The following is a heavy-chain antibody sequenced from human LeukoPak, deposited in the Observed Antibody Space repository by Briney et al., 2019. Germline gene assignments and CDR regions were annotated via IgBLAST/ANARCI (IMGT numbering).Heavy chain of an antibody. CDR3: ARRAGAYSHPYDY. D-gene: IGHD4/OR15-4a*01. CDR1: RFTFSTYW. CDR2: INSDGSST. Sequence: PGGSLRLSCAASRFTFSTYWMHWVRQAPGKGLVWVSRINSDGSSTGYADSVKGRFTISRDNSKNTLYLQMNSLRADDTAVYYCARRAGAYSHPYDYWGQGTLVTVSS. V-gene: IGHV3-74*01. J-gene: IGHJ4*02.